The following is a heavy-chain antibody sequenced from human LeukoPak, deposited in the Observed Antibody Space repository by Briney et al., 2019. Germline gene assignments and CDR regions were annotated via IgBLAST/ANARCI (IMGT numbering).Heavy chain of an antibody. CDR1: GFTFSLYS. V-gene: IGHV3-48*01. D-gene: IGHD3-3*01. J-gene: IGHJ3*02. CDR3: ARGVGAFEI. Sequence: GGSLRLSCAASGFTFSLYSMNWVRQAPGKGLEWISYISGGSTTEDYADSVKGRFTISRDNAKNSLYLRMSSLRAEDTAAYYCARGVGAFEIWGQGTMVTVSS. CDR2: ISGGSTTE.